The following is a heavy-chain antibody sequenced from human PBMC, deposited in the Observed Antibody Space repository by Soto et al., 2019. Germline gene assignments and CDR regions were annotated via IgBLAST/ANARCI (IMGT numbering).Heavy chain of an antibody. V-gene: IGHV3-21*06. CDR3: ARDIASPGGDYFDS. Sequence: EVQLVDSGGGLVKAGGSLRLFCTASGFTFRNYNMNWVRQAPGKGLEWVSSISTGGAYMFYADSVKGRFTISRDNAQNSLFLQIDSPRAEDTAVYYCARDIASPGGDYFDSWGQGTLVTVSS. D-gene: IGHD2-21*01. CDR2: ISTGGAYM. CDR1: GFTFRNYN. J-gene: IGHJ4*02.